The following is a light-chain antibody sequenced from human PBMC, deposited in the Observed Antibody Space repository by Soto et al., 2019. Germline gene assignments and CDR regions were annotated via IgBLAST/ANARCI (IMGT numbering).Light chain of an antibody. J-gene: IGKJ1*01. Sequence: EIQVTQYPSSLSASIGDRVTITCRTSQSISIYLNWYQQKPGKAPKVLIYAASTLYSGVPSRFTGSGSGTDFTLTISSLQPEDFATYYCQQAYTNPRTFGQGTKVDIK. CDR3: QQAYTNPRT. V-gene: IGKV1-39*01. CDR2: AAS. CDR1: QSISIY.